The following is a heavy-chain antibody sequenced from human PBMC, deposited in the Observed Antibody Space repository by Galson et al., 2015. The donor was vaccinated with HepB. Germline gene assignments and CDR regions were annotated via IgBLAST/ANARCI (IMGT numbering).Heavy chain of an antibody. CDR3: VKGVRSDSYYYNMDV. V-gene: IGHV3-64D*06. Sequence: FLRLSCAASGFTFSSYVMYWVRQAPGKGLEYVSAINTNGRSTYYADSVKGRFTISRDNAKNTLYLQMSTLRAEDTGVYYCVKGVRSDSYYYNMDVWGQGTTVAVSS. D-gene: IGHD2-21*01. CDR1: GFTFSSYV. J-gene: IGHJ6*02. CDR2: INTNGRST.